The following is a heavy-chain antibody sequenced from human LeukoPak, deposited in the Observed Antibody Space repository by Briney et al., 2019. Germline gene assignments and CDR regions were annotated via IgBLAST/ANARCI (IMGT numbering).Heavy chain of an antibody. CDR3: ARGGLGTIAAASDY. CDR2: INTDGSTT. Sequence: PGGSLRLSCAASGFTFSNYWMHWVRQAPGKGLVWVSRINTDGSTTSYADSVKGRFTISRDNAKNSLYLQMNSLRAEDTAVYYCARGGLGTIAAASDYWGQGTLVTVSS. V-gene: IGHV3-74*01. D-gene: IGHD6-13*01. CDR1: GFTFSNYW. J-gene: IGHJ4*02.